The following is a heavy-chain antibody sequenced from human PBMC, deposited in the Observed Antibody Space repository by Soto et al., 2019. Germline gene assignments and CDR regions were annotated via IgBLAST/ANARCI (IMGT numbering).Heavy chain of an antibody. CDR1: GGSISSGGYY. V-gene: IGHV4-31*03. CDR2: IYYSGGI. CDR3: ARGGYCSGGSCYFYYYGMDV. D-gene: IGHD2-15*01. J-gene: IGHJ6*02. Sequence: QVQLQESGPGLVKPSQTLSLTCTVSGGSISSGGYYWSWIRQHPGKGPEWIGYIYYSGGIYYNPSLKSRVTIAVDTSKNQFSLNLSSVTAADTAVYYCARGGYCSGGSCYFYYYGMDVWGQGTTVTVSS.